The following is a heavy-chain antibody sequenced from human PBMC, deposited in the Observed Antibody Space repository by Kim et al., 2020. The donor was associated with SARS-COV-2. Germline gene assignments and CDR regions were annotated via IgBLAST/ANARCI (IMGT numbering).Heavy chain of an antibody. Sequence: GGSLRLSCAASGFTFSSYGMHWVRQAPGKGLEWVAVISYDGSNKYYADSVKGRFTISRDNSKNTLYLQMNSLRAEDTAVYYCAKDLDITMVRGVSKSYY. CDR1: GFTFSSYG. V-gene: IGHV3-30*18. D-gene: IGHD3-10*01. J-gene: IGHJ6*01. CDR3: AKDLDITMVRGVSKSYY. CDR2: ISYDGSNK.